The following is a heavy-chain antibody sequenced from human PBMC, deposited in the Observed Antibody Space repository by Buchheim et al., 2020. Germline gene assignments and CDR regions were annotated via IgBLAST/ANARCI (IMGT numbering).Heavy chain of an antibody. CDR2: VSASGDS. CDR3: ARDCGGDCYGHYYGLDV. CDR1: GGSITGSY. Sequence: QVQLQESGPGLVKPSETLSLTCNVSGGSITGSYWSWIRQPPGKGLEWIGYVSASGDSIYNPSLESRVTMSGEPSKNQVSLKLRSATAADTAIYYCARDCGGDCYGHYYGLDVWGQGTT. V-gene: IGHV4-59*12. J-gene: IGHJ6*02. D-gene: IGHD2-21*02.